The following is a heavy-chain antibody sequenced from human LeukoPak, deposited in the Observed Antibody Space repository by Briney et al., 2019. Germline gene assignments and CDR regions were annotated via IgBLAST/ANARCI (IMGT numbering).Heavy chain of an antibody. V-gene: IGHV1-18*01. CDR2: ISGYNGNT. CDR1: GYRFTSYG. J-gene: IGHJ4*02. Sequence: ASVKVSCKASGYRFTSYGISWVRQAPGQGLEWMGWISGYNGNTNYAQKLQGRVTMTTDTSTSTAYMELRSLRSDDTAVYYCARGYCSTTRCYMADYWGQGTLVTVSS. D-gene: IGHD2-2*01. CDR3: ARGYCSTTRCYMADY.